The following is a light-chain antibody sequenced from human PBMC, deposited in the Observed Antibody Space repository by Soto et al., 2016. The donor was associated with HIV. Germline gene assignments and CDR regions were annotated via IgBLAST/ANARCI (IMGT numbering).Light chain of an antibody. V-gene: IGKV1-33*01. CDR3: QQYDNFLRFT. CDR2: DAS. J-gene: IGKJ3*01. CDR1: QHITKY. Sequence: DIQMTQSPSSPSASVGDSVTITCRASQHITKYLNWYHQKPGKAPELLISDASILVSGVPSRFSGSGAGTDFTLTISSLQPEDIATYYCQQYDNFLRFTFGPGTKVDIK.